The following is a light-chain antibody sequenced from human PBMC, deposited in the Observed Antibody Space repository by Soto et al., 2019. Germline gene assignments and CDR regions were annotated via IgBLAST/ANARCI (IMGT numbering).Light chain of an antibody. J-gene: IGKJ1*01. CDR3: HQFGSSPTRT. Sequence: EIVLTQSPGTLSLSPGERATLSCRASQSVSSTSLAWYQHKSGQPPRLLIYAASRRATGIPDRFSGSGSGTSFSLTSSRLEPADFAVYYCHQFGSSPTRTFGQGTKVEIK. CDR1: QSVSSTS. V-gene: IGKV3-20*01. CDR2: AAS.